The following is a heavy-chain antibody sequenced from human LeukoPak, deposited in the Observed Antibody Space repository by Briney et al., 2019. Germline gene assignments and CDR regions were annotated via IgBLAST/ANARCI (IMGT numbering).Heavy chain of an antibody. D-gene: IGHD5-12*01. V-gene: IGHV1-2*02. J-gene: IGHJ4*02. CDR1: GYTFTSYY. Sequence: ASVKVSCKTSGYTFTSYYMHWVRQAPGQGLEWMGWINPNSGGTNYAQKFQGRVAMTRDTSISTAYMELSRLRSDDTAVYYCARDHSRVEPWLRHVDYWGQGTLVTVSS. CDR2: INPNSGGT. CDR3: ARDHSRVEPWLRHVDY.